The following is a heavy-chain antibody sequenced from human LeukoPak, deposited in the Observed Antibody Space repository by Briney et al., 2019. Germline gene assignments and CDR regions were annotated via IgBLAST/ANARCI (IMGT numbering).Heavy chain of an antibody. CDR1: GGSISSSSYY. J-gene: IGHJ4*02. CDR2: IYYSGST. CDR3: ARELHLKLDVGPYYYDSSGSPLDY. D-gene: IGHD3-22*01. V-gene: IGHV4-39*07. Sequence: PSETLSLTCTVSGGSISSSSYYWGWIRQPPGKGLEWIGSIYYSGSTYYNPSLKSRVTISVDTSKNQFSLKLSSVTAADTAVYYCARELHLKLDVGPYYYDSSGSPLDYWGQGTLVTVSS.